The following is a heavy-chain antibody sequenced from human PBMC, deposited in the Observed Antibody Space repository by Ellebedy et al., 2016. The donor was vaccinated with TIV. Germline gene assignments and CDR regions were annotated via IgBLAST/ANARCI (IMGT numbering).Heavy chain of an antibody. D-gene: IGHD3-10*01. Sequence: GESLKISCAASGFTFSDASMHWVRQASGKGLEWVGRIRSKANDYATAYAASVKGRFTISRDDSKNTAFLQMNSLKFEDTAVYYCTRFDSGLTNYFESWGQGALVTVSS. CDR1: GFTFSDAS. CDR2: IRSKANDYAT. J-gene: IGHJ4*02. V-gene: IGHV3-73*01. CDR3: TRFDSGLTNYFES.